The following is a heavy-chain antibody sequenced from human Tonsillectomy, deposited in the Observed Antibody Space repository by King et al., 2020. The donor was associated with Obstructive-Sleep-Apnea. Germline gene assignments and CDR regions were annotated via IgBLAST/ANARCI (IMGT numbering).Heavy chain of an antibody. J-gene: IGHJ4*02. CDR3: TTDPPAYCSSTSCSFDY. CDR2: IKSKTDGGTT. CDR1: GFTFSNAW. V-gene: IGHV3-15*01. D-gene: IGHD2-2*01. Sequence: VQLVESGGGLVKPGGSLRLSCAASGFTFSNAWMSWVRQAPGKGLEWVGRIKSKTDGGTTDYAAPVKGRFTISRDVSKNTLYLQMNSLKTEDTAVYYCTTDPPAYCSSTSCSFDYWGQGTLVTVSS.